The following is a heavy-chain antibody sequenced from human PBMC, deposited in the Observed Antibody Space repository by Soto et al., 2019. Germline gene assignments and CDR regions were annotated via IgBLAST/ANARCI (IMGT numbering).Heavy chain of an antibody. CDR1: GCTFSSYS. J-gene: IGHJ6*03. CDR3: ASGTEYQRIYYYYYYMDV. D-gene: IGHD2-2*01. Sequence: PGGSLRLSCASSGCTFSSYSMNWVRQAPGKGLEWVSSISSSSSYIYYADSVKGRFTISRDNAKNSLYLQMNSLRAEDTAVYYCASGTEYQRIYYYYYYMDVWGKGTTVTVSS. CDR2: ISSSSSYI. V-gene: IGHV3-21*01.